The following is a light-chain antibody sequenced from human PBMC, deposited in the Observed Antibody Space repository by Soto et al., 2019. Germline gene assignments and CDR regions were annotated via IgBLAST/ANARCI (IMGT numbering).Light chain of an antibody. CDR1: QSVSSSY. CDR3: QQYNNWPPWT. Sequence: EIVLTQSPGTLSFSPGERATLSCRASQSVSSSYLAWYQQKPGQAPRLLIYASSTRATGIPDRFSGSASGTEFTLTISSLQSEDFAVYYCQQYNNWPPWTFGQGTKVDIK. CDR2: ASS. J-gene: IGKJ1*01. V-gene: IGKV3-15*01.